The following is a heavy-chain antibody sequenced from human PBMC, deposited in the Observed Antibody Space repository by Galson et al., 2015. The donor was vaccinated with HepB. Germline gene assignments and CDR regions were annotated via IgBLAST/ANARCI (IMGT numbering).Heavy chain of an antibody. CDR1: GGSISSYY. CDR2: IYSSGST. CDR3: ARHTLKTVPFDS. J-gene: IGHJ4*02. V-gene: IGHV4-4*07. D-gene: IGHD1-1*01. Sequence: ETLSLTCTVSGGSISSYYWSWIRQPAGKGLEWIGRIYSSGSTNYNPSLKSRVTMSVDTSKNQFSLKLSSVTAADTAVYYCARHTLKTVPFDSWGQGTLVTVSS.